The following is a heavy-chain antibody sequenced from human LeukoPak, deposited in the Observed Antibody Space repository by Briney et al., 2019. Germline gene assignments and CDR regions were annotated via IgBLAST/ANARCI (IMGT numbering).Heavy chain of an antibody. D-gene: IGHD1-26*01. V-gene: IGHV3-33*01. CDR1: GFTFSSYG. J-gene: IGHJ4*02. CDR2: IWYDGSNK. Sequence: PGRSLRLSCAASGFTFSSYGMHWVRQAPGKGLEWVAVIWYDGSNKYYADSVKGRFTISRDNSKNTLYLQMNSLRAEDRAVYYCARDHSPLGATDYFDYWGQGTLVTVSS. CDR3: ARDHSPLGATDYFDY.